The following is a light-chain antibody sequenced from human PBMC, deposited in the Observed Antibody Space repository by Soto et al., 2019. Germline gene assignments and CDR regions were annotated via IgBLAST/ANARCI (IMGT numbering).Light chain of an antibody. Sequence: AIQMTQSPSSLSASVGDRVTITCRASQAIRNDLDWYQQKPGKAPKLLIYAASNLQTGVPSRFSGSGSGTDFTLTINSLQPEDFVTYYCLQEFTYPFTFGQGTKLEIK. V-gene: IGKV1-6*01. J-gene: IGKJ2*01. CDR2: AAS. CDR3: LQEFTYPFT. CDR1: QAIRND.